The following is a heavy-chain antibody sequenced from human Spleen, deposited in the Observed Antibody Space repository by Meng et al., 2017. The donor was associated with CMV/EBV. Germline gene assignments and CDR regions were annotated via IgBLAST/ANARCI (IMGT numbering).Heavy chain of an antibody. D-gene: IGHD3-3*01. V-gene: IGHV4-34*01. J-gene: IGHJ5*02. CDR3: ARGKGDYDFWSGYWWFDP. CDR2: INHSGSN. Sequence: GSFSGYHWSWSRQPPGKGLEWSGEINHSGSNNYNPSLKSRVNISVDTSKNQFSLKLSAVTAADTAVYYCARGKGDYDFWSGYWWFDPWGQGTLVTVSS. CDR1: GSFSGYH.